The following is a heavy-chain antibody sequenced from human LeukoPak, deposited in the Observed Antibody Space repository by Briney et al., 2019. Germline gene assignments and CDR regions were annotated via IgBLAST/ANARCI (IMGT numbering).Heavy chain of an antibody. Sequence: GGSLRLSCAASGFTFSSYAMSWVRQAPGKGLEWVSAISGSGGSTYYADSVKGRFTISRDNSKNTLYLQMNSLRAEDTAVYYCARENIVVVSGSQAPGWYLDLWGRGTLVTVSS. D-gene: IGHD2/OR15-2a*01. V-gene: IGHV3-23*01. CDR1: GFTFSSYA. CDR2: ISGSGGST. J-gene: IGHJ2*01. CDR3: ARENIVVVSGSQAPGWYLDL.